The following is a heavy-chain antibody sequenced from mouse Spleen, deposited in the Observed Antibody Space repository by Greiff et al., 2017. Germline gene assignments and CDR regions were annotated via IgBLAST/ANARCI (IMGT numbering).Heavy chain of an antibody. CDR1: GFTFSDYG. D-gene: IGHD1-1*01. CDR2: ISNLAYSI. J-gene: IGHJ4*01. V-gene: IGHV5-15*01. CDR3: ARHEGLRAMDY. Sequence: EVKVVESGGGLVKPGGSLKLSCAASGFTFSDYGMAWVRQAPGKGLEWVAFISNLAYSIYYADTVTGRFTISRENAKNTLYLEMSSLRSEDTAMYYCARHEGLRAMDYWGQGTSVTVSS.